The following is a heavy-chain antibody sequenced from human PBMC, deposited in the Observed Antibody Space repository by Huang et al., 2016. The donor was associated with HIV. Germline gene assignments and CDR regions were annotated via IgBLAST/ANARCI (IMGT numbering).Heavy chain of an antibody. Sequence: QVQLVQSWSERKEPGAPVKVSCKASEYTFTHGFNWVRQAPGQGLEWMRWIHSHTETPAYAQGITGRLGFSFEVSGVTAYLHITNLTAYDTAVYYCAIIGTYSGAFDIWGQGTLVRVS. CDR3: AIIGTYSGAFDI. CDR1: EYTFTHG. J-gene: IGHJ3*02. D-gene: IGHD1-26*01. CDR2: IHSHTETP. V-gene: IGHV7-4-1*02.